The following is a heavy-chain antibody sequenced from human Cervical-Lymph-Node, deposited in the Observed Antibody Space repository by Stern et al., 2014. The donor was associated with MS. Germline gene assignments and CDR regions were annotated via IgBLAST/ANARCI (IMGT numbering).Heavy chain of an antibody. J-gene: IGHJ4*02. CDR1: GDTFSIYA. V-gene: IGHV1-69*01. CDR3: ARARSSFDRSTHFDY. D-gene: IGHD2-2*01. Sequence: QMQLVQSGAEVKKPGSSVRVSCKASGDTFSIYAFNWVRQAPGQGLEWMGGSLPMFGTPNYAQKFLGRVTIIADESTSTMYLELSTLNSEDTAVYYCARARSSFDRSTHFDYWGQGTQVTVSS. CDR2: SLPMFGTP.